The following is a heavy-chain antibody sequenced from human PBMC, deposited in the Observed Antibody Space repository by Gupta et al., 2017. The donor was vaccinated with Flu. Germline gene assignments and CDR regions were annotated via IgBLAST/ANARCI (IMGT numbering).Heavy chain of an antibody. J-gene: IGHJ4*02. V-gene: IGHV1-2*06. CDR2: NNPKSGGT. CDR3: ARVGYCSTTSCYEPFDS. Sequence: PGQGLEWMGRNNPKSGGTKYALKFQGRFTMTSDTSISTAYMELSSLRSDDTAIYYCARVGYCSTTSCYEPFDSWGLGTLLTVSS. D-gene: IGHD2-2*01.